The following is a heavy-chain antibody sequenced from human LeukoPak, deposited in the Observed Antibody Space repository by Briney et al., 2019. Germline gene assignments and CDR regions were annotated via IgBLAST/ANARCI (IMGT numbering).Heavy chain of an antibody. J-gene: IGHJ4*02. CDR1: GYTFTSYG. V-gene: IGHV1-46*01. D-gene: IGHD6-6*01. Sequence: ASVKVSCKASGYTFTSYGISWVRQAPGQGLEWMGIINPSGGSTSYAQKFQGRVTMTRDMSTSTVYMELSSLRSEDTAVYYCARDRPARPLFDYCGQGTLVTVSS. CDR2: INPSGGST. CDR3: ARDRPARPLFDY.